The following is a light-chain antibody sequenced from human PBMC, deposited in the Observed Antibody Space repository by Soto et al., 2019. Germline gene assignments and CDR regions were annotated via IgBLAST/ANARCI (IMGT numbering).Light chain of an antibody. CDR1: QSVSSN. CDR2: GAS. V-gene: IGKV3-15*01. Sequence: EIVMTQSPATLSVSPWERATLSCRASQSVSSNLAWYQQKPGQAPRLLIYGASTRATGIPARFSGSGSGTEFTLTISSLQSEDFAVYYCQQYNNWPITFGQGTRL. J-gene: IGKJ5*01. CDR3: QQYNNWPIT.